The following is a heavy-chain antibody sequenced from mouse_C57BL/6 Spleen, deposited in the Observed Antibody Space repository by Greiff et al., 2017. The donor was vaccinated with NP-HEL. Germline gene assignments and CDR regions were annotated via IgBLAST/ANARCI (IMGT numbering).Heavy chain of an antibody. Sequence: EVKLQESGPGLVKPSQSLSLTCSVTGYSITSGYYWNWIRQFPGNKLEWMGYISYDGSNNYNPSLKNRISITRDTSKNQFFLKLNSVTTEDTATYYCARGDYDYDFAYWGQGTLVTVSA. D-gene: IGHD2-4*01. CDR1: GYSITSGYY. V-gene: IGHV3-6*01. CDR3: ARGDYDYDFAY. J-gene: IGHJ3*01. CDR2: ISYDGSN.